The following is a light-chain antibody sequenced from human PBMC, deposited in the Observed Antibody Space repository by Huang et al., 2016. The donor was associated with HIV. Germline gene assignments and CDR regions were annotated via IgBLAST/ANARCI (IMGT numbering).Light chain of an antibody. J-gene: IGKJ3*01. V-gene: IGKV1-9*01. CDR2: AAS. Sequence: IQLTSSPSSLSASVGDRVTITCRAIQGISSYLALYQQKPGKAPKLLIYAASTLQSGFPLRFSGSGTRTDFTLTISSLQTEDYADYYSQQLDDCPETFGPGTKVDIK. CDR1: QGISSY. CDR3: QQLDDCPET.